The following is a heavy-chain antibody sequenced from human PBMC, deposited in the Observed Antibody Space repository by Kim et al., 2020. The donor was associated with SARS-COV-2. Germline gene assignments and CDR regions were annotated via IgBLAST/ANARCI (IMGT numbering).Heavy chain of an antibody. CDR2: ISYDGSNK. CDR1: GFTFSSYA. D-gene: IGHD6-19*01. Sequence: GGSLRLSCAASGFTFSSYAMHWVRQAPGKGLEWVAVISYDGSNKYYADSVKGRFTISRDNSKNTLYLQMNSLRAEDTAVYYCARALMVVAVAGTLPDYWGQGTLVTVSS. CDR3: ARALMVVAVAGTLPDY. J-gene: IGHJ4*02. V-gene: IGHV3-30*04.